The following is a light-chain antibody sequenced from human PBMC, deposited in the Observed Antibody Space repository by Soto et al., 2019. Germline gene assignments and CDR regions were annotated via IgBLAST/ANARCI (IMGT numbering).Light chain of an antibody. CDR2: SAS. V-gene: IGKV3-15*01. CDR1: QSVGSN. CDR3: QQYHNWPLT. J-gene: IGKJ5*01. Sequence: EIVLTQSPVTLSVSPGERATLSCRASQSVGSNFVWYQQKPGQGPRLLIYSASTRATGIPARFSGSGSGTEFTLTISSLQSEDFAVYYCQQYHNWPLTFGQGTRLEI.